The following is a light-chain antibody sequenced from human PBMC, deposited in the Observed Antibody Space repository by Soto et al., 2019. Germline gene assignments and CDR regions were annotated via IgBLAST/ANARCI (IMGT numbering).Light chain of an antibody. CDR2: DAS. CDR1: QSISNW. J-gene: IGKJ1*01. V-gene: IGKV1-5*01. CDR3: QHYNNYART. Sequence: DIQMTQSPSTLSASVGDRVTITCRASQSISNWLAWYQQKPGKAPKLLIYDASSLESGVPSRFSGGESGTEFSLTISSLQPDDFATYYCQHYNNYARTFGQGTKVEIK.